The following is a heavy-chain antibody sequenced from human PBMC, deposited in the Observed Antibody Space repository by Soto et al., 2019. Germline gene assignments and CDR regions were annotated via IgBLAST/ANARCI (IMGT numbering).Heavy chain of an antibody. J-gene: IGHJ4*02. CDR2: ISYDGSNK. V-gene: IGHV3-30-3*01. CDR1: GFTFSSYA. Sequence: GGSLRLSCAASGFTFSSYAMHWVRQAPGKGLEWVAVISYDGSNKYYADSVKGRFTISRDNSKNTLYLQMNSLRAEDTAVYYCARDSLFDYWGQGTLVTVSS. CDR3: ARDSLFDY.